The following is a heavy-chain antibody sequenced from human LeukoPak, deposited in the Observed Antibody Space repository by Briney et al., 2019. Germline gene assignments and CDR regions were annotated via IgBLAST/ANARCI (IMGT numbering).Heavy chain of an antibody. CDR1: GGSISSYY. V-gene: IGHV4-59*01. CDR2: IYYSGSA. D-gene: IGHD1-14*01. Sequence: PSETLSLTCTVSGGSISSYYWSWIRQPPGNRLEWIGYIYYSGSANYNPSLKSRVTISVDTSKNQFSLKLSSVTAADTAVYYCARGGWGTLDYWGQGTLVTVSS. J-gene: IGHJ4*02. CDR3: ARGGWGTLDY.